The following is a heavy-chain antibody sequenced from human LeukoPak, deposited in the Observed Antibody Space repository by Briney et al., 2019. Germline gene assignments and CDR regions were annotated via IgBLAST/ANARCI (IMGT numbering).Heavy chain of an antibody. CDR3: ARGRSYGELDY. V-gene: IGHV1-8*03. D-gene: IGHD5-18*01. CDR2: MNPNSGNT. CDR1: GGTFSSYA. J-gene: IGHJ4*02. Sequence: ASVKVSCKASGGTFSSYAISWVRQATGQGLEWMGWMNPNSGNTGYAQKFQGRVTITRNTSISTAYMELSSLRSEDTAVYYCARGRSYGELDYWGQGTLVTVSS.